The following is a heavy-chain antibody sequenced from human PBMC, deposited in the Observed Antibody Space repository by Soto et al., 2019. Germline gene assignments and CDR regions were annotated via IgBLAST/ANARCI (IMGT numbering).Heavy chain of an antibody. D-gene: IGHD3-16*02. V-gene: IGHV3-23*01. CDR1: GFTFSSYA. Sequence: PGGSLRLSCAASGFTFSSYAMSWVRQAPGKGLEWVSAISGSGGSTYYADSVKGRFTISRDNSKNTLYLQMNSLRAEDTAVYYCAKEGTMITFGGVIVFFDYWGQGTLVTVSS. CDR3: AKEGTMITFGGVIVFFDY. J-gene: IGHJ4*02. CDR2: ISGSGGST.